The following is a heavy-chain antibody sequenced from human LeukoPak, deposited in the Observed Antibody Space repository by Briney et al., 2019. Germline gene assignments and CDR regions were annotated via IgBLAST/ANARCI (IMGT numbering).Heavy chain of an antibody. Sequence: ASVKVSCKASGYTFTDYYMHWVRQVPGQGLEWMGWINPNSGATNYAQTFQDRVTMTRDTSISTVYMELSSLRSDDTAVYYCAAIGETSSSVSLDGFDVWGQGTMVTVSS. J-gene: IGHJ3*01. V-gene: IGHV1-2*02. CDR1: GYTFTDYY. D-gene: IGHD6-6*01. CDR3: AAIGETSSSVSLDGFDV. CDR2: INPNSGAT.